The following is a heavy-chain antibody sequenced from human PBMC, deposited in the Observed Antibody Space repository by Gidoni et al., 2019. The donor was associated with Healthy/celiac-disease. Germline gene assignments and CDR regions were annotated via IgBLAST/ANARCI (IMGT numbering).Heavy chain of an antibody. V-gene: IGHV3-21*01. Sequence: EVQLVESGGGLVKPGGSLRLSCAASGFTFSSYSMNWVRQAPGKGLEWVSSISSSSSYIYYADSVKGRFTISRDNAKNSLYLQMNSLRAEDTAVYYCARDRKWLRRLGKAFDIWGQGTMVTVSS. D-gene: IGHD5-12*01. CDR2: ISSSSSYI. J-gene: IGHJ3*02. CDR3: ARDRKWLRRLGKAFDI. CDR1: GFTFSSYS.